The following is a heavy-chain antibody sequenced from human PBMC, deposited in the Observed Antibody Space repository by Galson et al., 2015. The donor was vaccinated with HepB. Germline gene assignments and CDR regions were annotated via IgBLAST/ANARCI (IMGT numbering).Heavy chain of an antibody. J-gene: IGHJ4*02. Sequence: SLRLSCAASGFTFSSYAMSWVRQAPGKGLEWVSAISGSGGSTYYADSVKGRFTISRDNSKNTLYLQMNSLRAEDTAVYYCAKDEAYDFWSGYFDYWGQGTLVTVSS. CDR1: GFTFSSYA. V-gene: IGHV3-23*01. CDR3: AKDEAYDFWSGYFDY. CDR2: ISGSGGST. D-gene: IGHD3-3*01.